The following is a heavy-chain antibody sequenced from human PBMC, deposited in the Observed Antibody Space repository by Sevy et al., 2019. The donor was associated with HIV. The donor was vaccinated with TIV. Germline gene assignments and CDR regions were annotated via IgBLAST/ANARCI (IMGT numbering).Heavy chain of an antibody. V-gene: IGHV3-23*01. D-gene: IGHD3-22*01. J-gene: IGHJ3*01. CDR2: ISATGSST. CDR1: GFTFNTHA. Sequence: GGSLRLSCAASGFTFNTHAMNWVRQAPGKGLEWVSVISATGSSTYYADSVKGRFTISRDNSKNTLYMQMNSLTADDTAVYYCVKELNPELESMIEVIFRTLKGFDVWGQGTMVTVSS. CDR3: VKELNPELESMIEVIFRTLKGFDV.